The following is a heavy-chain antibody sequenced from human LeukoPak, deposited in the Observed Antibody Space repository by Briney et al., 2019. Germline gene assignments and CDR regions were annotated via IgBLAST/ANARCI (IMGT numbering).Heavy chain of an antibody. Sequence: PGGSRRLSCAASGFTFTKYWMTWVRQAPGKGLEWVGNIKQDGSDKNYMDSVKGQFTISRDNTKDSVYLQMSSLRAEDTAVYYCAREVWGPEYWGQGTLVTVSS. D-gene: IGHD1-14*01. V-gene: IGHV3-7*01. CDR1: GFTFTKYW. J-gene: IGHJ4*02. CDR3: AREVWGPEY. CDR2: IKQDGSDK.